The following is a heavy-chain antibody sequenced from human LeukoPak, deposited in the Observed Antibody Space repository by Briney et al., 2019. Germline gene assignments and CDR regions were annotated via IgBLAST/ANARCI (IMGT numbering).Heavy chain of an antibody. CDR1: GFTFDDYN. Sequence: GGSLRLSCAASGFTFDDYNMDWVRQAPGKGLEWVSLISWDGGSTYYADSVKGRFTISRDNSKNSLYLQMNSLRSEDTALYYCAKDSNYYGSGSPFYMDVWGKGTTVTVSS. CDR2: ISWDGGST. V-gene: IGHV3-43*01. D-gene: IGHD3-10*01. J-gene: IGHJ6*03. CDR3: AKDSNYYGSGSPFYMDV.